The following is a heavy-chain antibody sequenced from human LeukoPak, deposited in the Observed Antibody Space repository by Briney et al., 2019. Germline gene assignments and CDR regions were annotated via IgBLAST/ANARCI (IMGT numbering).Heavy chain of an antibody. CDR1: GGSISSSSYY. CDR3: ARHEGGSYY. V-gene: IGHV4-39*01. Sequence: SETLSLTCTVSGGSISSSSYYWGWIRQPPGKGLEWIGSIHYSGSPYYNPSLKSRVTISVDTSKNQFSLKLSSVTAADMAVYYCARHEGGSYYWGQGTLVTVSS. D-gene: IGHD1-26*01. CDR2: IHYSGSP. J-gene: IGHJ4*02.